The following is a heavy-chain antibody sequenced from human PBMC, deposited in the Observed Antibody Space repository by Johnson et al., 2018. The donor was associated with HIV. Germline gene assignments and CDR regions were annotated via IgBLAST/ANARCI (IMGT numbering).Heavy chain of an antibody. CDR2: IHWNGGST. CDR1: GFTFDDYG. CDR3: AKWGTITGTTGVFDI. V-gene: IGHV3-20*04. J-gene: IGHJ3*02. Sequence: EVQLVESGGRVVRPGGSLRLSCVASGFTFDDYGMSWVRQAPGKGLEWVSGIHWNGGSTGYAASVKGLFTISRDNSKNTLYLQMNSLRAEDTAVYYCAKWGTITGTTGVFDIWGQGTMVTVSS. D-gene: IGHD1-7*01.